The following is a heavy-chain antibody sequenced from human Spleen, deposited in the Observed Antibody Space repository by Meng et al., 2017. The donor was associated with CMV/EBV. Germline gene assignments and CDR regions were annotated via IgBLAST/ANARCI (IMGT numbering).Heavy chain of an antibody. CDR1: TSYW. V-gene: IGHV5-51*01. J-gene: IGHJ4*02. D-gene: IGHD3-9*01. CDR2: IYPGDTDT. Sequence: TSYWIGWVRQMPGKGLEWMGIIYPGDTDTRYSPSFQGQVTISADKSISTAYLQWSSLKASDTAMYYCARRATYYDILTGYVHSQNFDYWGQGTLVTVSS. CDR3: ARRATYYDILTGYVHSQNFDY.